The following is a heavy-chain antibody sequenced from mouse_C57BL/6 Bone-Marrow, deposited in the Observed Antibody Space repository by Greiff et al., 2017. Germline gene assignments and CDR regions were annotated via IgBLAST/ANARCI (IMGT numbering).Heavy chain of an antibody. CDR1: GIDFSRYW. CDR2: INPDSSTI. V-gene: IGHV4-1*01. D-gene: IGHD1-1*02. J-gene: IGHJ2*01. CDR3: ARVDYRGDFDY. Sequence: EVKLQQSGGGLVQPGGSLKLSCAASGIDFSRYWMSWVRRAPGKGLEWIGEINPDSSTINYAPSLKDKFIISRDNAKNTLYLQMSKVRSEDTALYYCARVDYRGDFDYWGQGTTLTVSS.